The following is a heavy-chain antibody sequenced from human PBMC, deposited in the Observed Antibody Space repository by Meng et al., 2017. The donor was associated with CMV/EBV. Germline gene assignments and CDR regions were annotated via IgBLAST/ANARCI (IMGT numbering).Heavy chain of an antibody. V-gene: IGHV1-69*05. J-gene: IGHJ6*02. D-gene: IGHD4-17*01. CDR1: GGTFSSYA. Sequence: SVKVSCKASGGTFSSYAISWVRQAPGQGLEWMGGIIPIFGTANYAQKFQCRVTITTDESTSTAYMELSSLRSEDTAVYYCATTGGSANYYYYYGMDVWGQGTTVTVSS. CDR3: ATTGGSANYYYYYGMDV. CDR2: IIPIFGTA.